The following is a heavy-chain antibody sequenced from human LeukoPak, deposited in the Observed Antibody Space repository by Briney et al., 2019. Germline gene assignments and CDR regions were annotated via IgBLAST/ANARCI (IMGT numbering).Heavy chain of an antibody. Sequence: HGGSLRLSCAASGFTFSSYWMSWVRQAPGKGLEWVANIKQDGSEKYYVDSVKGRFTISRDNAKNSLYLQMNSLRAEDTAVYYCARDIPGSHYDFWSGYWGYYYMDVWGKGTTVTVSS. CDR1: GFTFSSYW. CDR3: ARDIPGSHYDFWSGYWGYYYMDV. V-gene: IGHV3-7*01. J-gene: IGHJ6*03. D-gene: IGHD3-3*01. CDR2: IKQDGSEK.